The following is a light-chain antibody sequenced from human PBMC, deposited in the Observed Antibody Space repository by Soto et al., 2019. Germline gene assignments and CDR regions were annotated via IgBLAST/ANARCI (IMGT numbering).Light chain of an antibody. J-gene: IGKJ1*01. CDR3: QQSHSIPWT. CDR2: AAS. V-gene: IGKV1-39*01. Sequence: DMQMTQSPSSLSASVGDRVTITCRARQSISSNLNWYQQKPGKAPKLLIYAASNLQSGFPSTFSGSGSGTDFTLTISSLQPEDFATYYCQQSHSIPWTFGQGTKVEIK. CDR1: QSISSN.